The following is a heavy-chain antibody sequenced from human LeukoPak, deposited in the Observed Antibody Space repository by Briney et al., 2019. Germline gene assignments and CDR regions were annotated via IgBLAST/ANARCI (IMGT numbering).Heavy chain of an antibody. V-gene: IGHV3-74*01. CDR1: GLSFSNYW. CDR3: ASAYTYVRLGDH. CDR2: TNLHGTAV. D-gene: IGHD3-16*01. J-gene: IGHJ4*02. Sequence: PGGSLRLSCAVPGLSFSNYWMHWVRQAPGKGLVWVARTNLHGTAVDYADSVKGRFTISRDNAKNTLFLQMNSLRAEDTAVYYCASAYTYVRLGDHWGQGTLVTVSS.